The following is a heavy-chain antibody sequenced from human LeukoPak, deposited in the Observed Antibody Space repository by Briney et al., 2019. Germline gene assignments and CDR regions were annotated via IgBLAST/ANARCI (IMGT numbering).Heavy chain of an antibody. CDR1: GYTFTSYF. V-gene: IGHV1-46*01. CDR3: ARDRVSGWSYYYYYGMDV. D-gene: IGHD6-19*01. Sequence: ASVKVSCKASGYTFTSYFMHWVRQAPGQGLEWMGIINPSGGTTSYSQKFQGRVTMTRDTSTSTVYMELNSLRAEDTAVYYCARDRVSGWSYYYYYGMDVWGQGTTVTVSS. J-gene: IGHJ6*02. CDR2: INPSGGTT.